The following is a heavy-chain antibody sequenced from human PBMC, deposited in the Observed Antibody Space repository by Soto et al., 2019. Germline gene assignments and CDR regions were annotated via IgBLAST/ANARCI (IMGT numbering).Heavy chain of an antibody. CDR2: ISSSSSYI. J-gene: IGHJ3*02. V-gene: IGHV3-21*01. CDR1: GFTFSSYS. D-gene: IGHD3-22*01. CDR3: ARKHDSSGYTSKTDAFDI. Sequence: KAGGSLRLSCAASGFTFSSYSMNWVRHAPGKGLEWVSSISSSSSYIYYADSVKGRFTISRDNAKNSLYLQMNSLRAEDTAVYYCARKHDSSGYTSKTDAFDIWGQGTMVTVSS.